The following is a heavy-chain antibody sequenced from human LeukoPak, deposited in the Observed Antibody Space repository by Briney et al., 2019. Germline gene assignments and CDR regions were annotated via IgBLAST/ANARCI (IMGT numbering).Heavy chain of an antibody. Sequence: PGGSLRLSCAASGFTLCRNYMRWVRQAPGEGLGWVSVIYSGGSTYYADSVKGRFTISRDNSKNTLYLQMNSLRAEDTAVYYCARERATVGNYWGQGTLVTVSS. V-gene: IGHV3-66*01. CDR1: GFTLCRNY. CDR3: ARERATVGNY. J-gene: IGHJ4*02. CDR2: IYSGGST. D-gene: IGHD4-23*01.